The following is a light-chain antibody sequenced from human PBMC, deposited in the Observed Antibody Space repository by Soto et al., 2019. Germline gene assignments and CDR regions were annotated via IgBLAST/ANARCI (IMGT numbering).Light chain of an antibody. V-gene: IGKV2-28*01. CDR2: LGS. CDR1: QSLLHSNGYNY. J-gene: IGKJ3*01. Sequence: DIVMTQSPLSLPVTPGEPASISCRSSQSLLHSNGYNYLNWYLQKPGQSQQLLIYLGSNRASGVPDRFSGSGSGTDFTLKISRMEAEDVGVYYCMQALQAPIRFTFGPGTKVDIK. CDR3: MQALQAPIRFT.